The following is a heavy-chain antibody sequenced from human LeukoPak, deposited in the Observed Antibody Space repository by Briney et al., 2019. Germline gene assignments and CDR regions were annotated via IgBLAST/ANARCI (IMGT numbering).Heavy chain of an antibody. J-gene: IGHJ4*02. CDR3: ASVVGGTSDY. D-gene: IGHD2-15*01. CDR2: INPSGGST. Sequence: ASVKVSCKASGYTFTSYYMHWVRQAPGQGLEWMGIINPSGGSTSYAQKFQGRGTMTRDTSTSTVYMALSSLRSEDTAVYYCASVVGGTSDYWGQGTLVTVSS. V-gene: IGHV1-46*01. CDR1: GYTFTSYY.